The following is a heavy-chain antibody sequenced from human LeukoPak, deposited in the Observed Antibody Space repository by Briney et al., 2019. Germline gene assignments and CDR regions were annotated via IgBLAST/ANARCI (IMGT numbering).Heavy chain of an antibody. CDR1: GFTFSTYA. V-gene: IGHV3-23*01. Sequence: GGSLRLSCVASGFTFSTYAMTWVRQAPGKGLEWVSAISGGGDNTYYADSVKGRFTIYRDNSKNTLYLQMNSLRAEDTAVFFCARKIYGDYYFDYWGQGTLVTVSS. D-gene: IGHD4-17*01. CDR2: ISGGGDNT. J-gene: IGHJ4*02. CDR3: ARKIYGDYYFDY.